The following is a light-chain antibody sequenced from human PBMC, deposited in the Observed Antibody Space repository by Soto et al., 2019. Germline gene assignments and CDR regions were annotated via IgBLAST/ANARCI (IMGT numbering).Light chain of an antibody. CDR1: SSNIGAGYD. CDR2: GNS. V-gene: IGLV1-40*01. Sequence: QSVLTQPPSVSGAPGQRVTISCTGSSSNIGAGYDVHWYQQLPGTAPKLLIYGNSNRPSGVPDRFSGSKSGTSASLAITGLQAEDEADYYCQSYDSSLGGSVFGTGTK. J-gene: IGLJ1*01. CDR3: QSYDSSLGGSV.